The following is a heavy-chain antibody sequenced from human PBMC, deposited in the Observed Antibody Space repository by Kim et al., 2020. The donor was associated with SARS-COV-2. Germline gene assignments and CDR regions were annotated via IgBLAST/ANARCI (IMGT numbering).Heavy chain of an antibody. V-gene: IGHV4-34*01. Sequence: SETLSLTCAVYGGSFSGYYWSWIRQPPGKGLEWIGEINHSGSTNYNPSLKSRVTISVDTSKNQFSLKLSSVTAADTAVYYCARAIVVVPAAMSRYYYYGMDVWGQGTTVTVSS. CDR2: INHSGST. D-gene: IGHD2-2*01. CDR3: ARAIVVVPAAMSRYYYYGMDV. CDR1: GGSFSGYY. J-gene: IGHJ6*02.